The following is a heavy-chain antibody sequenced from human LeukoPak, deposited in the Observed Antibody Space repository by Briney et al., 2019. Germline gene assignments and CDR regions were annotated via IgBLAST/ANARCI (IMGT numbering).Heavy chain of an antibody. J-gene: IGHJ4*02. Sequence: PSETLSLTCTVSGGSISSYYWSWIRQPPGKGLEWIGYIYYSGSTNYNPSLKSRVTISVDTSKNQFSLKLSSVTAADTAVYYCARGDSYYYGSGTYYRLDYWGQGTLVTVSS. D-gene: IGHD3-10*01. V-gene: IGHV4-59*01. CDR3: ARGDSYYYGSGTYYRLDY. CDR2: IYYSGST. CDR1: GGSISSYY.